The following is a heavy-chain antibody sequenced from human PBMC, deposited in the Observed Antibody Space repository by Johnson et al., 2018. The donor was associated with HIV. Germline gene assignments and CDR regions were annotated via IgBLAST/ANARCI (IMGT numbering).Heavy chain of an antibody. CDR3: ARESTPWGGDYVGYSCDL. CDR1: GFTVSRNY. CDR2: IYSGGST. D-gene: IGHD4-17*01. Sequence: VQLVESGGGLVQPGGSLRLACAASGFTVSRNYMSWVRQAPGKGLEWVSVIYSGGSTYYADSVKGRFTISRDNAKKLLYIQMSGLTGEDTATYYCARESTPWGGDYVGYSCDLWGQGTTVTVTS. J-gene: IGHJ6*02. V-gene: IGHV3-66*01.